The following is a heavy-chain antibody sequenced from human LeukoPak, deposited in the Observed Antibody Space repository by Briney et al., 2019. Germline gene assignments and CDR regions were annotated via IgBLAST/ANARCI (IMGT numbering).Heavy chain of an antibody. D-gene: IGHD2-21*01. CDR3: ARGDCSGSICYSPMDV. CDR1: GGSISGYY. Sequence: PSETLSLTCTVSGGSISGYYWSWIRQPAGKGLEWIGRIYTSGSTNYNPSLKSRVTISVDTSKNQSSLKLSSVTAADTAVYYCARGDCSGSICYSPMDVWGTGTTVTVSS. V-gene: IGHV4-4*07. CDR2: IYTSGST. J-gene: IGHJ6*03.